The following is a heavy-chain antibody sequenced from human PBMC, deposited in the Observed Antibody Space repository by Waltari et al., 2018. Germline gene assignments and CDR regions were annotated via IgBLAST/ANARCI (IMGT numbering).Heavy chain of an antibody. CDR1: GYTLTELS. CDR2: VVPEDCET. Sequence: QVQLVQSGAEVKKPGASVKVSCKVSGYTLTELSMHWVRQAPGKGLEWMGGVVPEDCETIYAQNCQGRVTMTEDTSTDTAYMELSSLRSEDTAVYYCATIKSSSPAGRYYFDYWGQGTLVTVSS. CDR3: ATIKSSSPAGRYYFDY. D-gene: IGHD6-13*01. J-gene: IGHJ4*02. V-gene: IGHV1-24*01.